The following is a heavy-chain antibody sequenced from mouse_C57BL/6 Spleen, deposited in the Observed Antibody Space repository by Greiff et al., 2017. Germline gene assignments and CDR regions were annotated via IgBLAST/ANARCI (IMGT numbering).Heavy chain of an antibody. CDR2: INPSSGYT. Sequence: QVPLQQSGAELAKPGASVKLSCTASGYTFTSYWMHWVKQRPGQGLEWIGYINPSSGYTKYNQKFKDKATLTAEKSSSTAYMQLSSLTYEDSAVYYCARSRDGYYPAMDYWGQGTLVTVSA. CDR3: ARSRDGYYPAMDY. D-gene: IGHD2-3*01. V-gene: IGHV1-7*01. CDR1: GYTFTSYW. J-gene: IGHJ4*01.